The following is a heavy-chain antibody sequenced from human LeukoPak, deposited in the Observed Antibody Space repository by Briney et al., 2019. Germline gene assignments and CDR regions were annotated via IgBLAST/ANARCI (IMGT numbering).Heavy chain of an antibody. Sequence: SETLSLTCTVSGGSVSSSSYYCAWIRQPPGKGLEWIGSIYYSGSTYYNPSLKSRVTISVDTSKNQFSLKLTSLTAADTAVYYCARQGRFSYFGMDVWGQGTTVTVSS. CDR2: IYYSGST. D-gene: IGHD3-3*01. V-gene: IGHV4-39*01. CDR3: ARQGRFSYFGMDV. J-gene: IGHJ6*02. CDR1: GGSVSSSSYY.